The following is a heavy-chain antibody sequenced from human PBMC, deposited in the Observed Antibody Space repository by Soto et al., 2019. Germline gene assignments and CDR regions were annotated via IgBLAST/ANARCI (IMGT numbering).Heavy chain of an antibody. CDR2: IIPIFGTA. D-gene: IGHD2-2*02. CDR3: ARARYCSSTSCYTYDY. CDR1: GGTFSSYA. J-gene: IGHJ4*02. V-gene: IGHV1-69*06. Sequence: SVKVSCKASGGTFSSYAISCVRQAPGQGLEWMGGIIPIFGTANYAQKFQGRVTITADKSTSTAYMELSSLRSEDTAVYYCARARYCSSTSCYTYDYWGQGTLVTVSS.